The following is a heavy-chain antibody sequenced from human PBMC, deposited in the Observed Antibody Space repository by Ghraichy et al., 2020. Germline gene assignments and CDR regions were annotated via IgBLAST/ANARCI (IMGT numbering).Heavy chain of an antibody. CDR2: INQDGSEK. V-gene: IGHV3-7*01. Sequence: GGSLRLSCAASGFTLSDYWMNWVRQAPGKGPEWVAIINQDGSEKHYVDSVEGRFTISRDNAENSLHLQMNSLRVDDTAVYYCARSSGWVIDYWGQGNLVTGSS. CDR1: GFTLSDYW. CDR3: ARSSGWVIDY. D-gene: IGHD2-21*01. J-gene: IGHJ4*02.